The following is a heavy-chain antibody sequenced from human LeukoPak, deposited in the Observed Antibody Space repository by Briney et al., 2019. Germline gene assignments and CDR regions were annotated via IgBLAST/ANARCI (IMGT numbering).Heavy chain of an antibody. V-gene: IGHV3-69-1*01. CDR2: IGGDGIA. CDR1: GFTFTDHP. J-gene: IGHJ4*02. Sequence: GGSLRLSCVASGFTFTDHPMNWVRQAPGKGLEWISYIGGDGIAFYADSVKGRFTASKDDARKSMYLQMNSLRVEDTAVYYCAKDRANWAIDDWGQGTQVTVTS. D-gene: IGHD3-16*01. CDR3: AKDRANWAIDD.